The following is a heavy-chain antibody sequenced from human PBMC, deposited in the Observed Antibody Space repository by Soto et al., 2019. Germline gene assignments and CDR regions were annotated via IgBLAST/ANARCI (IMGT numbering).Heavy chain of an antibody. J-gene: IGHJ3*02. D-gene: IGHD4-17*01. CDR1: GFTFSSYA. CDR3: AKTGDDYGDYVFAFDI. V-gene: IGHV3-23*01. Sequence: GGSLRLSCAASGFTFSSYAMSWVRQAPGKGLEWVSAISGSGGSTYYADSVKGRFTISRDNSKNTLYLQMNSLRAEDTAVYYCAKTGDDYGDYVFAFDIWGQGTMVTVSS. CDR2: ISGSGGST.